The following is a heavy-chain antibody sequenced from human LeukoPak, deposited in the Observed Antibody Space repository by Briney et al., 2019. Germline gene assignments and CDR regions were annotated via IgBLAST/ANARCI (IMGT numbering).Heavy chain of an antibody. J-gene: IGHJ4*02. CDR2: ISYDGSNK. CDR1: GFTFSSYA. CDR3: ARDYSSGSYFSDY. D-gene: IGHD6-19*01. Sequence: RRSLSLSCAASGFTFSSYATHWVRQAPGKGLEWVAVISYDGSNKYYADSVKGRFTISRDNSKNTLYLQRNSLRAKDTAVYYCARDYSSGSYFSDYWGQGTLVTVSS. V-gene: IGHV3-30-3*01.